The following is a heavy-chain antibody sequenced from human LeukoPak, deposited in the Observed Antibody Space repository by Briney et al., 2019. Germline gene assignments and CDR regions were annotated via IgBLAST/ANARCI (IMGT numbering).Heavy chain of an antibody. J-gene: IGHJ4*02. CDR1: GGSISSGGYY. CDR3: ARASLRWYPYFDY. Sequence: SSETLSLTCTVSGGSISSGGYYWSWIRQHPGKGLERIGYIYYSGSTYYNPPLKSRVTISVDTSKNQFSLKLSSVTAADTAVYYCARASLRWYPYFDYWGQGTLVTVSS. D-gene: IGHD4-23*01. V-gene: IGHV4-31*03. CDR2: IYYSGST.